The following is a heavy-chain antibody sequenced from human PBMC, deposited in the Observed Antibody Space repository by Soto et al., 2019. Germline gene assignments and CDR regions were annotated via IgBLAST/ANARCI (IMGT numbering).Heavy chain of an antibody. V-gene: IGHV1-69*06. CDR3: AGFLGAVYSSSSVPSGGLRYNYYYGMDV. CDR2: IIPIFGTA. D-gene: IGHD6-6*01. J-gene: IGHJ6*02. Sequence: GASVKVSCKASGGTFSSYAISWVRQAPGQGLEWMGGIIPIFGTANYAQKFQGRVTITADKSTSTAYMELSSLRSEDTAVYYCAGFLGAVYSSSSVPSGGLRYNYYYGMDVWGQGTTVTVSS. CDR1: GGTFSSYA.